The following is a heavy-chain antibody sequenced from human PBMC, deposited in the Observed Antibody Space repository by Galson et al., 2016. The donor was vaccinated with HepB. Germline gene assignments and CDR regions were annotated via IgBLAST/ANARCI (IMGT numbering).Heavy chain of an antibody. Sequence: SVKVSCKASGGTFSNYAISWVRQAPGQGLEWMGGIIPIFVTANYAQKFQGRVTITADESTNTVYMELSSLRSEYTAVYYCARVKSTYYYDSSGYYPLVYWGQGTLVTVSS. CDR3: ARVKSTYYYDSSGYYPLVY. CDR2: IIPIFVTA. V-gene: IGHV1-69*13. J-gene: IGHJ4*02. D-gene: IGHD3-22*01. CDR1: GGTFSNYA.